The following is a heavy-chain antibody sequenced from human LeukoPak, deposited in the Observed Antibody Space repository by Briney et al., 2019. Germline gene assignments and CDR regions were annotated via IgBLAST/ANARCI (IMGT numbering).Heavy chain of an antibody. CDR1: GFTFSSYA. Sequence: PGGSLRLSCAASGFTFSSYAMSWVRQAPGKGLEWVSAISGSGDWTYYADSVKGRFTISRDNSKNTLYLQMNSLRAEDTAVYYCANYRQSITAAGNSREFADYWGQGTLVTVSS. CDR2: ISGSGDWT. D-gene: IGHD6-13*01. V-gene: IGHV3-23*01. J-gene: IGHJ4*02. CDR3: ANYRQSITAAGNSREFADY.